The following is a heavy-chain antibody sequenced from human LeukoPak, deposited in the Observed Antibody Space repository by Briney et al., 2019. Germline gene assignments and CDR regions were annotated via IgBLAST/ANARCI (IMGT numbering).Heavy chain of an antibody. CDR1: GYTFTSYR. Sequence: ASVKVSCKASGYTFTSYRITWLRQAPGQGLEWIGLISAYSGNTIYTQKFQGRLTMTTDTSTTTAYMELRSLRSDVTAVYYCARLELEQRSWFDPWGQGTLVTVSS. J-gene: IGHJ5*02. CDR3: ARLELEQRSWFDP. V-gene: IGHV1-18*01. CDR2: ISAYSGNT. D-gene: IGHD1/OR15-1a*01.